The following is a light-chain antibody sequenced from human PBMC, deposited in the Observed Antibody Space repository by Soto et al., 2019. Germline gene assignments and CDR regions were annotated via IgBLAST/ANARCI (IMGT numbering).Light chain of an antibody. J-gene: IGLJ1*01. V-gene: IGLV2-14*01. CDR3: SSYTSSNALEV. CDR1: SSDVGGSDY. Sequence: QSALNQPASVSGSPGQSITISCTGTSSDVGGSDYVSWYQHHPHRAPKLLIYEVSYRPSGVSDRFSGSKSGNTASLTISGLQAEDEADYYCSSYTSSNALEVFGNGTKLTVL. CDR2: EVS.